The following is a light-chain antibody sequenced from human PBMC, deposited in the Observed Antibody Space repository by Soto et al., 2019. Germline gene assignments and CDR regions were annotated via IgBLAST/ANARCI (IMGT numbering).Light chain of an antibody. Sequence: EVGLTQSPGTLSLSTGDRATLSCRASQSVSNDYVAWVQQKPGQAPRRLIYGASTRATGIAARFNGGGSGTEFTLTISSLQSEDFAVYYCQQYNDWPRTFGQGTKVDIK. CDR3: QQYNDWPRT. CDR2: GAS. J-gene: IGKJ1*01. CDR1: QSVSND. V-gene: IGKV3-15*01.